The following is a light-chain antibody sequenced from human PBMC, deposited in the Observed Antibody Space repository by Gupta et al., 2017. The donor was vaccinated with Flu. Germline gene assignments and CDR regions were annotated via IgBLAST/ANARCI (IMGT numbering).Light chain of an antibody. CDR3: EAGESYLSVVL. V-gene: IGLV1-51*02. CDR2: EVT. J-gene: IGLJ3*02. CDR1: SSKIGNNY. Sequence: TMTSSGTSSKIGNNYVSWYQQIPGTAPKLLIYEVTKRPSGIPDRFSGSNSGTTATLNITGLQAEEEADYFCEAGESYLSVVLFGGGTKVTVL.